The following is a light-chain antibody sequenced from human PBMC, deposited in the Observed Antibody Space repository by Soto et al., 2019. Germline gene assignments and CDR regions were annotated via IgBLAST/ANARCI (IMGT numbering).Light chain of an antibody. V-gene: IGKV1-5*01. J-gene: IGKJ4*01. CDR3: QQYFSYPLT. CDR1: QSLGTW. Sequence: DIQMTQSPSTLSASVGVRVIITCRASQSLGTWLAWYQQKPGTAPVLLIYDVSSLESGVPSRFSGSGSGTEFTLTISSLQPDDFATYYCQQYFSYPLTFGGGTRVEIK. CDR2: DVS.